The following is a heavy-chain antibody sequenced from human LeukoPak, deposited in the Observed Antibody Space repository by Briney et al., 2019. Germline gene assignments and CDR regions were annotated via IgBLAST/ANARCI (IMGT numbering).Heavy chain of an antibody. CDR3: ARDLSGAPMAAFFDY. D-gene: IGHD3-10*01. CDR1: GFTLSSYE. Sequence: GGSLRLSCAASGFTLSSYEMNWVRQAPGKGLEWVSYISNSGTTKYYAHSVKGRFTISRDNAKNSLYLQMNSLRAEDTAVYYCARDLSGAPMAAFFDYWGQGTLVTVSS. CDR2: ISNSGTTK. V-gene: IGHV3-48*03. J-gene: IGHJ4*02.